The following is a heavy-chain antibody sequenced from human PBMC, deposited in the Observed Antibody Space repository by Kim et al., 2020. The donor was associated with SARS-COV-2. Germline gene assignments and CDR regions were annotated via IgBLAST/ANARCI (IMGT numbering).Heavy chain of an antibody. CDR1: GFIFSNYG. CDR2: IWYDEKSE. Sequence: GGSLRLSCAASGFIFSNYGMNWVRQAPGKGPEWVAVIWYDEKSEYYADSVRGRVTISRDNSKDTVYLQMNSLRAEDTAVYYCARALYYSTADAFDIWGQGTLVTVSS. D-gene: IGHD2-2*01. CDR3: ARALYYSTADAFDI. V-gene: IGHV3-33*01. J-gene: IGHJ3*02.